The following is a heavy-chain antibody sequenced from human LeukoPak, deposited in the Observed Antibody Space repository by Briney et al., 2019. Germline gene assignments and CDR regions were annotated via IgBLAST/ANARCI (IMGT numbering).Heavy chain of an antibody. CDR2: ISGSGGST. D-gene: IGHD6-13*01. J-gene: IGHJ4*02. CDR3: AKVYSSSWYTPRFFDY. V-gene: IGHV3-23*01. Sequence: PGGSLRLSCAASGFTFSSYAMSWVRQAPGKGLEWVSAISGSGGSTYYADSVKGRFTISRDNSKNTLYLQMNSLRVEDTAVYYCAKVYSSSWYTPRFFDYWGQGTLVTVSS. CDR1: GFTFSSYA.